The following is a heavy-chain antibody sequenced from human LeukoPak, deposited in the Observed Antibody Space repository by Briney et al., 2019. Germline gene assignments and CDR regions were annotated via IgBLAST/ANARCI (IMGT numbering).Heavy chain of an antibody. Sequence: SETLSLTCTFSGDSISSYYWNWIRQPAGKGLEWIGRVYNSGYTDSNPSLKSRVTMSLHTSKNQVSLRLSSVTAADTAVYYCARDRRSGSYSDWGQGTLVTVSS. D-gene: IGHD1-26*01. CDR3: ARDRRSGSYSD. CDR1: GDSISSYY. CDR2: VYNSGYT. V-gene: IGHV4-4*07. J-gene: IGHJ4*02.